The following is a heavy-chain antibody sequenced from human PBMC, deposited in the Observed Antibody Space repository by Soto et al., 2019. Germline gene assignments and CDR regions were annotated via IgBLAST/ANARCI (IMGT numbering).Heavy chain of an antibody. V-gene: IGHV1-69*02. CDR3: AATVADDAFDI. J-gene: IGHJ3*02. D-gene: IGHD6-19*01. Sequence: QVQLVQSGAEVKKPGSSVKVSCKASGGTFSSYTISWVRQAPGQGLEWMGRIIPILGIANYAQKFQGRVTITADKSTSTAYIELSSLRSEDTAVYYCAATVADDAFDIWGQGTMITVSS. CDR1: GGTFSSYT. CDR2: IIPILGIA.